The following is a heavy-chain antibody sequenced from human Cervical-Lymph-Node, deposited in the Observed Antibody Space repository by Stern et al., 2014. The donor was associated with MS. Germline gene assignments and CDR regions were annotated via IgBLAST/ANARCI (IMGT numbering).Heavy chain of an antibody. CDR1: GYTFTSYG. V-gene: IGHV1-18*01. J-gene: IGHJ4*02. D-gene: IGHD1-26*01. Sequence: VQLEESGAEVKKPGASVKVSCKASGYTFTSYGISWVRQAHGQGLEWMGWISAYNGNTNYAQKLQGRVTMTTDTSTSTAYMELRSLRSDDTAVYYCARDVGIVGATPFDYWGQGTLVTVSS. CDR3: ARDVGIVGATPFDY. CDR2: ISAYNGNT.